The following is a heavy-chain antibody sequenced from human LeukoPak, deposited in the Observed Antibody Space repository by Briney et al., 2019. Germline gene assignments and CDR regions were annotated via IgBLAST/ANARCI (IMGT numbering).Heavy chain of an antibody. CDR1: GYSISSGYY. CDR2: IYHSGST. CDR3: ARGIRDGYNYYYFDY. V-gene: IGHV4-38-2*02. Sequence: SETLSLTCTVSGYSISSGYYWGWIRQPPGKGLEWIGSIYHSGSTYYNPSLKSRVTISVDTSKNQFSLKLSSVTAADTAVYYCARGIRDGYNYYYFDYWGQGTLVTVSS. D-gene: IGHD5-24*01. J-gene: IGHJ4*02.